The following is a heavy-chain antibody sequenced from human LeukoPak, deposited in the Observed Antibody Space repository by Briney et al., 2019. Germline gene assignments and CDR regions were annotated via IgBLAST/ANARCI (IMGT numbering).Heavy chain of an antibody. Sequence: SETLSLTCAVYGGSFSGYYWSWIRQPPGKGLEWIGEINHSGSTNYNPALKSRVTISVDTSKNQFSLKLSSVTAADTAVYYCARGVWYCSGGSCYKYYYYYMDVWGKGTTVTVSS. CDR2: INHSGST. D-gene: IGHD2-15*01. J-gene: IGHJ6*03. V-gene: IGHV4-34*01. CDR1: GGSFSGYY. CDR3: ARGVWYCSGGSCYKYYYYYMDV.